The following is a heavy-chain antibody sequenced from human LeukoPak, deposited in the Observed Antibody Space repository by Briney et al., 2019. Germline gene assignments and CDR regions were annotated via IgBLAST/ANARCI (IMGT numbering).Heavy chain of an antibody. J-gene: IGHJ5*02. D-gene: IGHD3-3*01. Sequence: PSETLSLTCAVYGGSFSAYYWSWIRQPPGKGLEWIGEINHSGSTNYNPSLKGRVTISVDTSKNQFSLKLSSVTAADTAVYYCARVAVTIFGVVIIPDNWFDPWGQGTLVTVSS. CDR3: ARVAVTIFGVVIIPDNWFDP. CDR2: INHSGST. CDR1: GGSFSAYY. V-gene: IGHV4-34*01.